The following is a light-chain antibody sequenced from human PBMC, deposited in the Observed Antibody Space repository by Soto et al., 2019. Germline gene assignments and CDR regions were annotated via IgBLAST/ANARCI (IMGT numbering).Light chain of an antibody. J-gene: IGLJ3*02. Sequence: QSVLTQPPSVSASLGASVKLTCTLSSGHNSYAIAWHQQQPEKGPRYLMKLNSDGSHSKGDGIPDRFSGSSSGAERYLTISSLQSEDQADYYCQTWSTDIRVFGGGTKVTFL. V-gene: IGLV4-69*01. CDR2: LNSDGSH. CDR3: QTWSTDIRV. CDR1: SGHNSYA.